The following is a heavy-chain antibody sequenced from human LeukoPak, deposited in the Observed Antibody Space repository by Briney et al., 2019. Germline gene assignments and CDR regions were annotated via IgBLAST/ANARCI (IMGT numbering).Heavy chain of an antibody. CDR3: AKAQGYYYGSGSYYPGVYYYYYMDV. CDR2: ISGSGGST. J-gene: IGHJ6*03. D-gene: IGHD3-10*01. Sequence: GGSLRLSCAASGFTFSSYAMSWVRQAPGKGLEWVSAISGSGGSTYYADSVKGRFTISRDNSKNTLYRQMNSLRAEDTAVYYCAKAQGYYYGSGSYYPGVYYYYYMDVWGKGTTVTVSS. CDR1: GFTFSSYA. V-gene: IGHV3-23*01.